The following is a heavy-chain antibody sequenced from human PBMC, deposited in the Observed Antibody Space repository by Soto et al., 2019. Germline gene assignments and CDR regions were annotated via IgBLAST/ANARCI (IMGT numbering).Heavy chain of an antibody. D-gene: IGHD2-21*02. J-gene: IGHJ4*02. CDR3: ARQRTSVVTQAYFDV. CDR2: IYYSGST. V-gene: IGHV4-39*01. CDR1: GYSISSRSDY. Sequence: PSETLYITFTVTGYSISSRSDYWAWIHQPPGKGLEWIGSIYYSGSTYNNPSLRSRVSMSIDTSKDQFSLKLKSVTAADTALYFCARQRTSVVTQAYFDVWGPGSLVYVSS.